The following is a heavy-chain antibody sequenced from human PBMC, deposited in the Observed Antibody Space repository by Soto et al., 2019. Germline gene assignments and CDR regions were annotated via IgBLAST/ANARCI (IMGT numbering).Heavy chain of an antibody. Sequence: PGGSLSLSCAASGFTFSSYWMSWVRQAPGKGLERVANIKQDGSEKFYVDSVKGRFTISRDNAKISLYLQMNSLRAEDTSVYYCARFSCSGGSCYEGGYFDYWGQGTLVTV. V-gene: IGHV3-7*01. CDR3: ARFSCSGGSCYEGGYFDY. CDR1: GFTFSSYW. CDR2: IKQDGSEK. D-gene: IGHD2-15*01. J-gene: IGHJ4*02.